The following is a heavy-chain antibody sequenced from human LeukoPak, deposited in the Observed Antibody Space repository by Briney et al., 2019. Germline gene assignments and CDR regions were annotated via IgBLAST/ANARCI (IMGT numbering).Heavy chain of an antibody. CDR1: GYTFTGYY. J-gene: IGHJ6*02. CDR3: ARGSIPLNYYAMDV. Sequence: GASVKVSCKDSGYTFTGYYMHWVRQAPGQGLEWMGWINPNSGGTNYAQKFQGRVTMTRDTSISTAYMELSRLRSEDTAVYYCARGSIPLNYYAMDVWGQGTTATVSS. CDR2: INPNSGGT. V-gene: IGHV1-2*02.